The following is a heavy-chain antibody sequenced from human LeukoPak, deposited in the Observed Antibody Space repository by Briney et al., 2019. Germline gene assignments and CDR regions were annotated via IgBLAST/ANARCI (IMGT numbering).Heavy chain of an antibody. D-gene: IGHD3-22*01. CDR1: GGSISSYY. CDR3: ARAINFRTYYYDSSGSTHKNAFDI. CDR2: IYYSGST. V-gene: IGHV4-59*01. Sequence: SETLSLTCTVSGGSISSYYWSWIRQPPGKGLEWIGYIYYSGSTNYNPSLKSRVAISVDTSKNQFSLKLSSVTAADTAVYYCARAINFRTYYYDSSGSTHKNAFDIWGQGTMVTVSS. J-gene: IGHJ3*02.